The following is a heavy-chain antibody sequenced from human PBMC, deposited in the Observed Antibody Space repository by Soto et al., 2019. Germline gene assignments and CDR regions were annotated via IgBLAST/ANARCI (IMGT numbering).Heavy chain of an antibody. J-gene: IGHJ4*02. D-gene: IGHD3-22*01. CDR2: IIPIFGTA. Sequence: QVQLVQSGAEVKKPGSSVKVSCKASGGTFSSYAISWVRQSPGQGLEWMGGIIPIFGTANYAQKFQGRVTMTADDSTSTAYLELSSLRSEDTAEYYCARRAVVQYGGDFDYWGPGTLGTVSS. CDR1: GGTFSSYA. CDR3: ARRAVVQYGGDFDY. V-gene: IGHV1-69*01.